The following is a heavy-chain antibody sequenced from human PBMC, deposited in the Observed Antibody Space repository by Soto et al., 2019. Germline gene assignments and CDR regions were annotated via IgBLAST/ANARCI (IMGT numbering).Heavy chain of an antibody. CDR1: GFTFSSYG. CDR3: ARPMSTVTTGGYYYYYGMDV. Sequence: QVQLVESGGGVVQPGRSLRLSCAASGFTFSSYGMHWVRQAPGKGLEWVAVIWSDGSNKYYADSVKGRFTIARDNSKNTLYPKKNSRRAEDTAVYYCARPMSTVTTGGYYYYYGMDVLGQGTTVTVSS. J-gene: IGHJ6*02. V-gene: IGHV3-33*01. D-gene: IGHD4-17*01. CDR2: IWSDGSNK.